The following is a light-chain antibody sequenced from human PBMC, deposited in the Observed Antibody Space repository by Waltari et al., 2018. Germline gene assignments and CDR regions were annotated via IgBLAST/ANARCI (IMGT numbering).Light chain of an antibody. CDR3: QHYVRLPVT. J-gene: IGKJ1*01. Sequence: EIMLTQSPRTLSLSPGERATLSCRTSQSIGRSLAWYQQKPGQAPRLLIYGASSRATDIPDRFSGSGSGTDFSLTINRLEPEDSALYYCQHYVRLPVTFGQGTKVEIK. CDR2: GAS. CDR1: QSIGRS. V-gene: IGKV3-20*01.